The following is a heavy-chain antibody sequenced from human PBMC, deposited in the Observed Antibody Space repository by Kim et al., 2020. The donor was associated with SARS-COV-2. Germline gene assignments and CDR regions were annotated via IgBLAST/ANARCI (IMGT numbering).Heavy chain of an antibody. J-gene: IGHJ4*01. V-gene: IGHV4-59*08. D-gene: IGHD2-15*01. CDR1: GGSISSYY. Sequence: SETLSLTCSVSGGSISSYYWSWIRQLPGMRLEWIGFIYYSGTTNYNPSLKSRVTISGDTSKNQFSLKLSSVTAADTAVYYCARQFCSAGYRHPYSAYWG. CDR3: ARQFCSAGYRHPYSAY. CDR2: IYYSGTT.